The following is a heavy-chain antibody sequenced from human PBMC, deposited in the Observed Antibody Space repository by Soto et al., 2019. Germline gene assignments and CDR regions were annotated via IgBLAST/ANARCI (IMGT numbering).Heavy chain of an antibody. Sequence: PSETLSLTCTVSGGSISSYYWSWIRQPPGKGLEWIGYIYYSGSTNYNPSLKSRVTISVDTSKNQFSLKLSSVTAADTAVYYCARRITFFGVAADAFDIWGQGTMVTVSS. V-gene: IGHV4-59*08. CDR1: GGSISSYY. CDR3: ARRITFFGVAADAFDI. D-gene: IGHD3-3*01. CDR2: IYYSGST. J-gene: IGHJ3*02.